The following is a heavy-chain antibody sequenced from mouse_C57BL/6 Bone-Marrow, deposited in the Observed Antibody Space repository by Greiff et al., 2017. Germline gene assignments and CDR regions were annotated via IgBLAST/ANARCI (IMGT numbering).Heavy chain of an antibody. J-gene: IGHJ1*03. Sequence: QVQLQQSGPELVKPGASVKISCKASGYSFTSYYIHWVKQRPGQGLEWIGWIYPGSGNTKYNEKFKGKATLTADTSSSTAYMQLSSLTSEDSAVYYCARDGYDVGWYFDVWGTGTTVTVSS. CDR1: GYSFTSYY. V-gene: IGHV1-66*01. CDR2: IYPGSGNT. D-gene: IGHD2-2*01. CDR3: ARDGYDVGWYFDV.